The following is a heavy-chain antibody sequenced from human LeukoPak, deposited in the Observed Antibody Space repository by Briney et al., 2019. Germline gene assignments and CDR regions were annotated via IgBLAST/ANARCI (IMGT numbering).Heavy chain of an antibody. D-gene: IGHD4-17*01. CDR1: GFTFSSYS. V-gene: IGHV3-21*01. Sequence: PGGSLRLSCGASGFTFSSYSMNWVRQAPGKGPEWVSSISSSSSYIYYADSVKGRFTVSRDNAKNSLYLQMNSLRDEDTAVYYCARLTTVTNYFDYWGQGTLVTVSS. CDR3: ARLTTVTNYFDY. CDR2: ISSSSSYI. J-gene: IGHJ4*02.